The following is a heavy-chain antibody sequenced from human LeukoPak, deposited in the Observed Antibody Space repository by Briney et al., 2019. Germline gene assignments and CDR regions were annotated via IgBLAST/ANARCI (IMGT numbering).Heavy chain of an antibody. Sequence: GSLRLSCAASGFTFSNYAMSWVRQAPGKGLEWVSGISASGGSTYYADSVKGRFTISRDNSKNTLYLQMNSLRAEDTAVYYCARADDSSSGYFDYWGQGTLVTVSS. D-gene: IGHD6-6*01. CDR3: ARADDSSSGYFDY. V-gene: IGHV3-23*01. J-gene: IGHJ4*02. CDR2: ISASGGST. CDR1: GFTFSNYA.